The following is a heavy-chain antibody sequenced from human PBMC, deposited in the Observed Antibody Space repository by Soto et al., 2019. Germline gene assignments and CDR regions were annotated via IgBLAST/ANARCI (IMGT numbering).Heavy chain of an antibody. CDR2: IYYSGST. V-gene: IGHV4-59*01. D-gene: IGHD6-13*01. CDR1: GGSISSYY. J-gene: IGHJ4*02. Sequence: SETLSLTCTVSGGSISSYYWSWIRQPPGKGLEWIGYIYYSGSTNYNPSLKSRVTISVDTSKNQFSLKLSSVTAADTAVCYCARGSRIAAAGTFDYWGQGTLVTVSS. CDR3: ARGSRIAAAGTFDY.